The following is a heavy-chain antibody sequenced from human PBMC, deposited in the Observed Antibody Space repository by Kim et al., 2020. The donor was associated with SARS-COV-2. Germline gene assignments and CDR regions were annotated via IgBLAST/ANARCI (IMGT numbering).Heavy chain of an antibody. J-gene: IGHJ5*02. CDR1: GFTFNAYA. V-gene: IGHV3-30*04. D-gene: IGHD3-10*01. Sequence: GGSLRLSCEASGFTFNAYAMYWVRQTPGKGLEWVAVISSDATNTYYSDSVRGRFTISRDNSKNTLYLQMNSLRAEDTAVYYCARDTGYDYGSWSYNWFDPWGRGTLVSVSS. CDR3: ARDTGYDYGSWSYNWFDP. CDR2: ISSDATNT.